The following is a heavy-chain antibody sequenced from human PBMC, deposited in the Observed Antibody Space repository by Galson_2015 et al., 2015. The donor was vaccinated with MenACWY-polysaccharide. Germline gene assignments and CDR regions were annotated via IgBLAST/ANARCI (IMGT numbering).Heavy chain of an antibody. CDR3: AKDLRYCSGGSCYSYSYYYGMDF. CDR2: ISASGGSR. CDR1: GFTFRSYA. J-gene: IGHJ6*02. D-gene: IGHD2-15*01. V-gene: IGHV3-23*01. Sequence: SLRLSCAASGFTFRSYAMSWVRQAPGKGLEWVSGISASGGSRYYADSVKGRCTISRDSSKNTLSLQMNSLRPEDTAVYYCAKDLRYCSGGSCYSYSYYYGMDFWGQGTTVTVSS.